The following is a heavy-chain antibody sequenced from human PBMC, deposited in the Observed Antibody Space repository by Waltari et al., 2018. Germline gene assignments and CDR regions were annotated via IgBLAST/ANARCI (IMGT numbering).Heavy chain of an antibody. D-gene: IGHD2-8*01. J-gene: IGHJ2*01. CDR1: GGSISSSSYY. V-gene: IGHV4-39*01. Sequence: QLQLQESGPGLVKPSETLSLTCTVSGGSISSSSYYWGWIRQPPGKGLEWIGSICYSGSTHYNPSLKCRVTISVDTSKYQFSLKLSSVTAADTAVYYCARHPAMTIMLWYFDLWGRGTLVTVSS. CDR2: ICYSGST. CDR3: ARHPAMTIMLWYFDL.